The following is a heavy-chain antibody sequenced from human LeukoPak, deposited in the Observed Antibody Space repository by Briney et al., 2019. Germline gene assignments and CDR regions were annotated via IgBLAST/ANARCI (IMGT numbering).Heavy chain of an antibody. J-gene: IGHJ4*02. CDR1: GFTFDDYA. CDR3: AKDGIAVAATSNYFDY. D-gene: IGHD6-19*01. CDR2: ISGDGGST. V-gene: IGHV3-43*02. Sequence: PGGSLRLSCAASGFTFDDYAMHWVRQAPGKGLEWVSLISGDGGSTYYADPVKGRFTISRDNSKNSLYLQMNSLRTEDTALYYCAKDGIAVAATSNYFDYWGQGTLVTVSS.